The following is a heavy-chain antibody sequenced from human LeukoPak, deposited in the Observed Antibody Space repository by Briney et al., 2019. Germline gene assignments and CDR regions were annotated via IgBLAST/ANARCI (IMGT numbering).Heavy chain of an antibody. Sequence: PGGSLRLSCAASGFTFSSYSMNWVRHAPGKGLEWVSYISSSSSTIYYADSVKGRFTISRDNAKNSLYLQMNSLRAEDTAVYYCATTAGGNYGMDVWGQGTTVTVSS. J-gene: IGHJ6*02. CDR3: ATTAGGNYGMDV. CDR1: GFTFSSYS. CDR2: ISSSSSTI. V-gene: IGHV3-48*04. D-gene: IGHD5-18*01.